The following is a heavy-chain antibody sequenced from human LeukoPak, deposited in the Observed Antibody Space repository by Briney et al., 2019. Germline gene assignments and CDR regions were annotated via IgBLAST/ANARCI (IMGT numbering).Heavy chain of an antibody. CDR3: ARDLVVGLPSDY. D-gene: IGHD3-22*01. J-gene: IGHJ4*02. V-gene: IGHV4-38-2*02. Sequence: KASETLSLTCTVSGYSISGGYYWGWIRQPPGKGLEWIGSIYHSGSTYYNPSLKSRVTISVDTSKNQFSLKLSSVTAADTAVYYCARDLVVGLPSDYWGQGTLVTVSS. CDR2: IYHSGST. CDR1: GYSISGGYY.